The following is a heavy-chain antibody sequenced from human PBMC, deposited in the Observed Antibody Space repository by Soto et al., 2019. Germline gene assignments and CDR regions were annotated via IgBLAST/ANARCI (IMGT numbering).Heavy chain of an antibody. V-gene: IGHV4-59*08. J-gene: IGHJ4*02. Sequence: SETLSLTCTVSGGSISSYYWSWIRQPPGKGLEWIGYIYYSGSTNYNPSLKSRVTISVDTSKNQFSLKLSSVTAADTAVYYCARHGSHGDYVDYWGQGTLVTVSS. D-gene: IGHD4-17*01. CDR3: ARHGSHGDYVDY. CDR1: GGSISSYY. CDR2: IYYSGST.